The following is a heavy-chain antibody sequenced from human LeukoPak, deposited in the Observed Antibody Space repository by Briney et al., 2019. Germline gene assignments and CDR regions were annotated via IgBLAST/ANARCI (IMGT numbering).Heavy chain of an antibody. J-gene: IGHJ4*02. V-gene: IGHV4-34*01. Sequence: QPSETLSLTCAVYGGSFSGYYWSWIRQPPGKGLEWIGEINHSGSTNYNPSLKSRVTISVDTSKNQFSLKLSSVTAADTAVYYCAREVGYGDPRGTLAVDYWGQGTLVTVSS. CDR2: INHSGST. CDR1: GGSFSGYY. CDR3: AREVGYGDPRGTLAVDY. D-gene: IGHD4-17*01.